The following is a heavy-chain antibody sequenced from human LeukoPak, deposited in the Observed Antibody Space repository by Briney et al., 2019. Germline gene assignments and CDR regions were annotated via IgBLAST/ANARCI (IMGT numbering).Heavy chain of an antibody. CDR2: IYSGGST. V-gene: IGHV3-53*01. D-gene: IGHD6-13*01. CDR1: GFTVSSNY. Sequence: GGPLRLSCAASGFTVSSNYMSWVRQAPGKGLEWVSVIYSGGSTYYADSVKGRFTISRDNSKNTLYLQMNSLRAEDTAVYYCARISIAAAGAWFDPWGQGTLVTVSS. CDR3: ARISIAAAGAWFDP. J-gene: IGHJ5*02.